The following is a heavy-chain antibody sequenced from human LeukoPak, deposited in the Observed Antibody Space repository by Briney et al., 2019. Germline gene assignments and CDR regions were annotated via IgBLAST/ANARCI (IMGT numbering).Heavy chain of an antibody. J-gene: IGHJ4*02. CDR3: AKEAPRRSSTSCSQEN. Sequence: TGGSLRLSCAASGFAFSSYTMTWVRQAPGKGLEWVSAVSGNGGNTFHADSVRGRFTISRDNSKNTLHLQMNSLRAEDTAVYYCAKEAPRRSSTSCSQENWGQGTLVTVSS. CDR2: VSGNGGNT. CDR1: GFAFSSYT. D-gene: IGHD2-2*01. V-gene: IGHV3-23*01.